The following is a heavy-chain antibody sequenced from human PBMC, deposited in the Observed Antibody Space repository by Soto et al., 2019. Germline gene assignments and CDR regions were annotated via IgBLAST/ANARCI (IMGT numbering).Heavy chain of an antibody. V-gene: IGHV1-58*01. CDR2: IVVGSGNT. CDR3: ARYYYDSSGYPKFDY. Sequence: SVKVSCKASGFTFTSSAVQWVRQARGQRLEWIGWIVVGSGNTNYAQKFQERVTITRDMSTSTAYMELSSLRSEDTAVYYCARYYYDSSGYPKFDYWGQGTLVTVSS. CDR1: GFTFTSSA. J-gene: IGHJ4*02. D-gene: IGHD3-22*01.